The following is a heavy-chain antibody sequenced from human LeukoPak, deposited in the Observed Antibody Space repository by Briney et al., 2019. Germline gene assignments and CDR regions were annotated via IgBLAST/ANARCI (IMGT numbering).Heavy chain of an antibody. CDR2: ISGSGGNT. V-gene: IGHV3-23*01. CDR1: GFTFSSYA. CDR3: AKAFSTPYYYGSGTFSSRGETQSDY. D-gene: IGHD3-10*01. Sequence: GGSLRLSCAASGFTFSSYAMSWVRQAPGKGLEWVSAISGSGGNTYYADSVKGRFTISRDNSKNTLYLQMNSLRAEDTAVYYCAKAFSTPYYYGSGTFSSRGETQSDYWGQGTLVTVSS. J-gene: IGHJ4*02.